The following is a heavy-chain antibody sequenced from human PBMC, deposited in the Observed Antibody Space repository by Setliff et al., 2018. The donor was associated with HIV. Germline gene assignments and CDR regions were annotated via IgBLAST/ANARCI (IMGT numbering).Heavy chain of an antibody. CDR2: VYSSGST. CDR1: GGSISGYY. D-gene: IGHD3-3*02. CDR3: AREHFWSGYYSYDAFDI. J-gene: IGHJ3*02. Sequence: SETLSLTCSVSGGSISGYYWTWIRQPPGKGLEWIGYVYSSGSTNYNPSLKSRVTISVDTSKNQFSLKLSSVTAADTAVYYCAREHFWSGYYSYDAFDIWGQGTMVTVSS. V-gene: IGHV4-4*09.